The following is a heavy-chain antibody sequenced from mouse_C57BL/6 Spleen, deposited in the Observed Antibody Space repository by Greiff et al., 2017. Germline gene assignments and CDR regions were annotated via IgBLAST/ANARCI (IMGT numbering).Heavy chain of an antibody. CDR1: GYTFTDYE. Sequence: QVQLKESGAELVRPGASVTLSCKASGYTFTDYEMHWVKQTPVHGLEWIGAIDPETGGTAYNQKFKGKAILTADKSSSTAYMELRSLTSEDSAVYYCTRLRGYYAAYWGQGTLVTVSA. V-gene: IGHV1-15*01. J-gene: IGHJ3*01. D-gene: IGHD2-3*01. CDR2: IDPETGGT. CDR3: TRLRGYYAAY.